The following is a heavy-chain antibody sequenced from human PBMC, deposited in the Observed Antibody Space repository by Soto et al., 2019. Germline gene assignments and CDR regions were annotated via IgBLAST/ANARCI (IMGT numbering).Heavy chain of an antibody. Sequence: GGSLRLSCAASGFTFSDCSMHWVRQAPGKGLEWVASTSYNGNNKYYGDSVKGRFTISRDNSKNTLHLEMITLRPEDTAVYYCAKDIKCEDFTYGYFYYGMDVWGQGTTVTVSS. V-gene: IGHV3-30*18. CDR1: GFTFSDCS. CDR3: AKDIKCEDFTYGYFYYGMDV. D-gene: IGHD3-10*01. CDR2: TSYNGNNK. J-gene: IGHJ6*02.